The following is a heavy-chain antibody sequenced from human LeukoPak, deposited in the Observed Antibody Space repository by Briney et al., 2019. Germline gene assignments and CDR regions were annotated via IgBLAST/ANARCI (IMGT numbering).Heavy chain of an antibody. CDR3: ARDVVVRDYYYYGMDV. Sequence: SETLSLTCAVYGGSFSGYYWSWIRQPPGKGLEWIGEINHRGSTNYNPSLKSRVTISVDTSKNQFSLKLSSVTAADTAVYYCARDVVVRDYYYYGMDVWGQGTTVTVSS. D-gene: IGHD3-22*01. CDR1: GGSFSGYY. CDR2: INHRGST. J-gene: IGHJ6*02. V-gene: IGHV4-34*01.